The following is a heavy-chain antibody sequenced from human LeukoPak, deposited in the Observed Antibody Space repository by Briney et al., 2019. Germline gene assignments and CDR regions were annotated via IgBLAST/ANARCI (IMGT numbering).Heavy chain of an antibody. CDR3: ARCSGGSYYHSDDY. V-gene: IGHV3-21*01. Sequence: GGSLRLSCAASGFTFSTYSMNWVRQAPGKGLEWVSSISTSSSYIFYADSVRGRFTISRDNAKNSLYLQMNSLRAEDTAVYYCARCSGGSYYHSDDYWVQGTLVTVSS. D-gene: IGHD2-15*01. CDR1: GFTFSTYS. CDR2: ISTSSSYI. J-gene: IGHJ4*02.